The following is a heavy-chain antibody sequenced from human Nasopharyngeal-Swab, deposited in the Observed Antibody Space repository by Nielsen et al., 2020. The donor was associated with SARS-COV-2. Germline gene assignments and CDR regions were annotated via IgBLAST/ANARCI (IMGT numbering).Heavy chain of an antibody. J-gene: IGHJ6*02. CDR2: ISSSSYI. Sequence: GESLKISCAASGFTFSNYSMNWVRQAPGKGLEWVSSISSSSYIYYADSVKGRFTISRDNAKNSLYLQMNSLRAEDTAVYYCARDEQLAHGMDVWGQGTTVTVSS. CDR3: ARDEQLAHGMDV. V-gene: IGHV3-21*01. D-gene: IGHD6-6*01. CDR1: GFTFSNYS.